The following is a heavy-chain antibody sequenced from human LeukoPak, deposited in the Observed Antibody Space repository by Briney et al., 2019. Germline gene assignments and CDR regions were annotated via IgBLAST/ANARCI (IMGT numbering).Heavy chain of an antibody. D-gene: IGHD3-22*01. J-gene: IGHJ3*02. Sequence: GGSLRLSCAASGFTFSSYGMHWVRQAPGKGLEWVAFIRHDGSTKYYADSVKGRFTISRDNSKNTLYLQMNSLRVEDTAVYYCAKSWNYYDSSGDDALDIWGQGTMVTVSS. V-gene: IGHV3-30*02. CDR3: AKSWNYYDSSGDDALDI. CDR1: GFTFSSYG. CDR2: IRHDGSTK.